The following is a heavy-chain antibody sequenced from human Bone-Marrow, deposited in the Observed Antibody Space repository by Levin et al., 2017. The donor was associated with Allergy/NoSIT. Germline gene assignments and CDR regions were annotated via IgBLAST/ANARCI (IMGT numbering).Heavy chain of an antibody. J-gene: IGHJ3*02. CDR2: ISYDGSIK. V-gene: IGHV3-30*04. CDR3: ARVSKKVNDALDI. Sequence: PGGSLRLSCAASGFTFRDYAMHWVRQAPDKGLEWVTFISYDGSIKYYADSVEGRFTVSKDNSRNTLYLQMNSLRPEDAAVYYCARVSKKVNDALDIWGQGTMVTVSS. CDR1: GFTFRDYA.